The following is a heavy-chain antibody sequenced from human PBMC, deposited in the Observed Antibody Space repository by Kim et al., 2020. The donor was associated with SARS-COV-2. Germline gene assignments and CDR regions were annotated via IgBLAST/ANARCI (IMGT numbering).Heavy chain of an antibody. Sequence: STSYAQKFQGRVTMTRDTSTSTVYMELSSLRSEDTAVYYCARGGVVDGDYWGQGTLVTVSS. V-gene: IGHV1-46*01. CDR2: ST. D-gene: IGHD2-2*01. CDR3: ARGGVVDGDY. J-gene: IGHJ4*02.